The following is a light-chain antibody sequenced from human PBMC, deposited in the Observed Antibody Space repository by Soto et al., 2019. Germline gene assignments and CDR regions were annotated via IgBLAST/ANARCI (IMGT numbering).Light chain of an antibody. J-gene: IGLJ3*02. V-gene: IGLV2-14*01. Sequence: QSALTQPASVSGSPGQSIAISCTGTSSDIGDYNYVSWYQQHPGKAPKLMIYEVSNRPSGVSNRFSGSKSGNTASLTISGLQADDEADYYCSSFTSSSTLVFGGGTKVTVL. CDR1: SSDIGDYNY. CDR2: EVS. CDR3: SSFTSSSTLV.